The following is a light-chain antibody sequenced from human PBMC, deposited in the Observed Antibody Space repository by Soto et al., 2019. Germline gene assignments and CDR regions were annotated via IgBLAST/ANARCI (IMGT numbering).Light chain of an antibody. CDR2: DVS. V-gene: IGLV2-14*03. CDR1: SSDIGGYNY. CDR3: SSYTRSHTAS. Sequence: QSALTQPAAVSGSPGQSITISCTGTSSDIGGYNYVSWYQHHPGKAPKLMIYDVSNRPSGVSNRFSGSKSGNSASLTISGLQAEDEADYYCSSYTRSHTASFGTGTKVTVL. J-gene: IGLJ1*01.